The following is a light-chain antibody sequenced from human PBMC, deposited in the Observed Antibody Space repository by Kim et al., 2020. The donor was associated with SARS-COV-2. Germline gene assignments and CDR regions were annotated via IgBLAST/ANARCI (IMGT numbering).Light chain of an antibody. CDR2: GKN. CDR3: NSRDSSGNHRGVV. Sequence: SSELTQDPAVSVALGQTVRITSQGDSLRSYYASWYQQKPGQAPVLVIYGKNNRPSGIPDRFSGSSSGNTASLTITGAQAEDEADYYCNSRDSSGNHRGVVFGGGTQLTVL. CDR1: SLRSYY. J-gene: IGLJ2*01. V-gene: IGLV3-19*01.